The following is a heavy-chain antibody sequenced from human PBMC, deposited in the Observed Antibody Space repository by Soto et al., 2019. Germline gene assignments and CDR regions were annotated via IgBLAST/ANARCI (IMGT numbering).Heavy chain of an antibody. CDR1: GFSLSSKGMR. V-gene: IGHV2-70*04. D-gene: IGHD3-16*01. Sequence: SGPTLVNPTQTLTLTCTFSGFSLSSKGMRVSWIRQPPGKALEWLARIDWDDDKFYSPSLRTRLAISKGTSKNQVVLTMTDVDPMDTATYYCARSPGGFTVATYFFDYWGQGTLVTVSS. CDR3: ARSPGGFTVATYFFDY. CDR2: IDWDDDK. J-gene: IGHJ4*02.